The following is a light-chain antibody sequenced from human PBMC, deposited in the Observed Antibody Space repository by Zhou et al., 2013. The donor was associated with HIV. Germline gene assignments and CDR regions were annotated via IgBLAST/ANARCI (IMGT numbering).Light chain of an antibody. J-gene: IGKJ2*01. V-gene: IGKV2-29*03. CDR2: EVS. Sequence: DIVMTQSPLSLPVTPGEPASISCRSSQSLLHSDGYKYVDWYLQKPGQSPQLLIYEVSKRFSGVPDRFSGSGSGTYFTLKISRVEAEDVGVYYCMQGVDLPPYTFGQGTKLEI. CDR3: MQGVDLPPYT. CDR1: QSLLHSDGYKY.